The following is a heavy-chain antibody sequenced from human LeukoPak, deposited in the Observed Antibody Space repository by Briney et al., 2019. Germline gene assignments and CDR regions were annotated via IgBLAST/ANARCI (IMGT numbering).Heavy chain of an antibody. D-gene: IGHD1-26*01. CDR2: ISSSGSTI. J-gene: IGHJ4*02. V-gene: IGHV3-11*04. Sequence: GGSLRLSCAASGFTFSYYYMICIRQAPGRGLECVSSISSSGSTISYADSVKGRFTISRDNAKNSLYLQMNSLRAEDTAVYYCARDTDGSLDYWGQGILVTVAS. CDR1: GFTFSYYY. CDR3: ARDTDGSLDY.